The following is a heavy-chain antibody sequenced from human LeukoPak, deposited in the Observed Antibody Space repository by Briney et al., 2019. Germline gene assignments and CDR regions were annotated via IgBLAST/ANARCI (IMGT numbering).Heavy chain of an antibody. CDR3: ASGAYDFWSGDDAFDI. CDR2: INPNSGGT. J-gene: IGHJ3*02. CDR1: GYTFTGYY. D-gene: IGHD3-3*01. Sequence: GASVKVSCKASGYTFTGYYMHWGRQAPGQGLEWMGWINPNSGGTNYAQKFQGRVTMTRDTSISTAYMELSRLRSDDTGVYYCASGAYDFWSGDDAFDIWGQGTMVTVSS. V-gene: IGHV1-2*02.